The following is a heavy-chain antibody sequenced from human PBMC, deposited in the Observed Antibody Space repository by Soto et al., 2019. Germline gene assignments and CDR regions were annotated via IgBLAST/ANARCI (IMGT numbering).Heavy chain of an antibody. J-gene: IGHJ4*02. CDR1: GYTFTSYG. Sequence: ASVKVSCKASGYTFTSYGISWVRQAPGQGLEWMGWISAYNGNTNYAQKLQGRVTMTTDTSTSTAYMELRSLRSDDAAVYYCARGSPYSGSYQGFEYWGQGTLVTVSS. D-gene: IGHD1-26*01. CDR3: ARGSPYSGSYQGFEY. V-gene: IGHV1-18*01. CDR2: ISAYNGNT.